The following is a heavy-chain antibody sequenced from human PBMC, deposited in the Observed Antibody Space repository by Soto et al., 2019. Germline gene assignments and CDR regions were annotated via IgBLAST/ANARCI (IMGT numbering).Heavy chain of an antibody. Sequence: QVQLVESGGGVVQPGRSLRLSCAASGFTFSSYAMHWVRQAPGKGLEWVAIISYDGSNKYYADSVKGRFTISRDNSKSTLCLQMNSLRAEDTAVYYCARMDGSGYYGSYFDYWGQGTLVTVSS. J-gene: IGHJ4*02. CDR1: GFTFSSYA. CDR3: ARMDGSGYYGSYFDY. D-gene: IGHD3-22*01. CDR2: ISYDGSNK. V-gene: IGHV3-30-3*01.